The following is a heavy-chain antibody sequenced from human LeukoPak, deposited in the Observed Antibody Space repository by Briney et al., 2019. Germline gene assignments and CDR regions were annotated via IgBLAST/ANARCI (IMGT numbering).Heavy chain of an antibody. CDR2: IDPEDGGT. D-gene: IGHD5-18*01. J-gene: IGHJ4*02. CDR3: ETDGTCTSMVMGGDC. Sequence: GASVKVSCKVSGYTLTELSMHWVRQAPGKGLEWMGGIDPEDGGTLYAQKLQGRVTMTEDTSINTAYMELGTLRSEDTAVYYCETDGTCTSMVMGGDCWGQRTLVTVS. V-gene: IGHV1-24*01. CDR1: GYTLTELS.